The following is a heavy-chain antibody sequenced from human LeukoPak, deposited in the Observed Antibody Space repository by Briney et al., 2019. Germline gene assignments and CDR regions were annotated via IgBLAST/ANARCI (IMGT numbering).Heavy chain of an antibody. CDR3: ALRIMSSSGGYWFDP. V-gene: IGHV4-30-4*08. CDR2: IYYSGST. D-gene: IGHD6-6*01. CDR1: GGSISSGDYY. J-gene: IGHJ5*02. Sequence: SQTLSLTCTVSGGSISSGDYYWSWIRQPPGKCLEWIGYIYYSGSTYYNPSLKSRVTISVDTSKNQFSLKLSSVTAADTAVYYCALRIMSSSGGYWFDPWGQGTLVTVSS.